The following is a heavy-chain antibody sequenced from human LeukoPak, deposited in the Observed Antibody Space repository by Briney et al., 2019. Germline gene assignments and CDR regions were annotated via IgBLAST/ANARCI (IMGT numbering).Heavy chain of an antibody. V-gene: IGHV4-61*02. CDR2: IYTSGST. Sequence: SETLSLTCTVSGDSISSGRYYWSWIRQPAGKGLEWIGRIYTSGSTNYNPSLKSRVTISVVTSKNQFSLKLSSVTAADTAVYYCARVGYYDSSGYYYEYYFDYWGQGTLVTVSS. CDR3: ARVGYYDSSGYYYEYYFDY. J-gene: IGHJ4*02. CDR1: GDSISSGRYY. D-gene: IGHD3-22*01.